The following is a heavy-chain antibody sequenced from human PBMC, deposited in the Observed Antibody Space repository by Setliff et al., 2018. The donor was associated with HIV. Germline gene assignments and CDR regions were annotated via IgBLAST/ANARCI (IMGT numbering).Heavy chain of an antibody. Sequence: ASVKVSCKASGYSFTTYGVYWVRQAPGQGLEWMGWIGTQNGNTNYAQKFQGRVTMTTDTSTNTAYMELSSLTSDDTAVYYCASGKGVRGVIITGGLDVWGKGTTVTVSS. D-gene: IGHD3-10*01. CDR2: IGTQNGNT. CDR3: ASGKGVRGVIITGGLDV. J-gene: IGHJ6*04. V-gene: IGHV1-18*01. CDR1: GYSFTTYG.